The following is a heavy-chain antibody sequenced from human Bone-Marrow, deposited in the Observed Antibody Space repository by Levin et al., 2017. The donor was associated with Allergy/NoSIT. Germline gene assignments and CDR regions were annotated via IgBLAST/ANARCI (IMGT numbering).Heavy chain of an antibody. CDR3: ARDRFYSDSGSNFSWFDP. CDR1: GFTFSTYW. V-gene: IGHV3-74*01. J-gene: IGHJ5*02. Sequence: GESLKISCAASGFTFSTYWMHWVRQAPGKGLVWVSRIQSNGKTNYADSVKGRFTISRDNAKNTLYLQMNSLTVEDTAVYYCARDRFYSDSGSNFSWFDPGGQGTLVTVSS. D-gene: IGHD3-10*01. CDR2: IQSNGKT.